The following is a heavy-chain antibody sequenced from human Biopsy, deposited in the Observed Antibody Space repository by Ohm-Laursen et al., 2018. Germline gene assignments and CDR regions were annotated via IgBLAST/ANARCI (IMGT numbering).Heavy chain of an antibody. V-gene: IGHV4-59*11. J-gene: IGHJ4*02. CDR3: ARGSNDFGGLYFPR. D-gene: IGHD4-23*01. CDR2: ISHTGYT. CDR1: GGSFTGHY. Sequence: GTLSLTCAVSGGSFTGHYWTWIRQPPGKGLEWIGHISHTGYTSYKSSLKSRVTISLDTSRNHFSLRLSSLTAADTAVYYCARGSNDFGGLYFPRWGQGTLVTVSS.